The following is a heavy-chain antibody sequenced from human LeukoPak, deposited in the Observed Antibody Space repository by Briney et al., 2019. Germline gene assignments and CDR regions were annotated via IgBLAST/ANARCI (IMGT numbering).Heavy chain of an antibody. V-gene: IGHV4-30-2*01. D-gene: IGHD4-17*01. CDR3: ARAQDDYGDYFDY. Sequence: SETLSLTCAVSGGSISSGGYSWSWIRQPPGKGLEWIGYIYHSGSTYYNPSLKSRVTISVDRSKNQFSLKLSSVTAADTAVYYCARAQDDYGDYFDYWGQGTLVTVSS. CDR2: IYHSGST. CDR1: GGSISSGGYS. J-gene: IGHJ4*02.